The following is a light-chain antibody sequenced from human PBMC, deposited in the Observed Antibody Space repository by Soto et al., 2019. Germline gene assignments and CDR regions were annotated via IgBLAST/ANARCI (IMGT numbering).Light chain of an antibody. J-gene: IGLJ1*01. CDR1: SSDVGTYNY. CDR2: EVS. CDR3: SSYTSSSIYV. Sequence: QSALTQPASVSGSPGQSITISCTGTSSDVGTYNYVSWYQLHPGKAPKLMVYEVSNRPSGVSNRFSGSKSGNTASLTISGLQAEDEADYHCSSYTSSSIYVFGTGTKVTVL. V-gene: IGLV2-14*01.